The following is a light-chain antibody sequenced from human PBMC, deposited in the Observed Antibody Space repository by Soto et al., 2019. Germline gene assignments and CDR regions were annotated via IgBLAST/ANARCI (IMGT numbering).Light chain of an antibody. CDR2: GVS. Sequence: EIVMTQSPATLSVSPGERATLSCRASQSVRSNLAWYQQKPGQAPRLLIYGVSTRATGIPARFSGSGSETEFTLTISSLQSEDFAVYYCQRYNNWPPWTFGQGTNVEVK. V-gene: IGKV3-15*01. J-gene: IGKJ1*01. CDR3: QRYNNWPPWT. CDR1: QSVRSN.